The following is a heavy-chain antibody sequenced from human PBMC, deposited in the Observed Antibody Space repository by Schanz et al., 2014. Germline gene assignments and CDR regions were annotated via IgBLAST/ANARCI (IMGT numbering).Heavy chain of an antibody. D-gene: IGHD3-22*01. CDR2: ISAYNGNM. CDR3: VRDGDERLVVIFDQ. V-gene: IGHV1-18*04. J-gene: IGHJ4*02. Sequence: QVQLVQSGAEVQKPGASVMLSCKTSDYSFNLFGVSWVRQAPGQGLEWMGWISAYNGNMNYAPKFQGRVTMTTDTSTSTAYMELRNLRSDDTAVYYCVRDGDERLVVIFDQWGQGTLVTVSS. CDR1: DYSFNLFG.